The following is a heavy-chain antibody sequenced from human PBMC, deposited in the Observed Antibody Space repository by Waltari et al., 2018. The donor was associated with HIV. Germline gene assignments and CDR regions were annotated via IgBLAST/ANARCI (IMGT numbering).Heavy chain of an antibody. CDR3: ARASHYFEFSTFDGDYYFDL. J-gene: IGHJ4*02. CDR2: INREGRTR. D-gene: IGHD3-9*01. CDR1: GFSVSNHW. Sequence: VQLVESGGGSIKSGGSLRLSCAASGFSVSNHWMEWVRQGPGKGLVWLGRINREGRTREYADAVKGRFVISRDNARNTVYLQVNSLRVEDTAVYYCARASHYFEFSTFDGDYYFDLWGRGTRVAVSS. V-gene: IGHV3-74*01.